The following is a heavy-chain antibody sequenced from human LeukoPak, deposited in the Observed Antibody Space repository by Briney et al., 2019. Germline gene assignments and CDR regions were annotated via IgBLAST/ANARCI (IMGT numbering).Heavy chain of an antibody. CDR2: INAGNGNT. Sequence: ASVKVSCKASGYTFTSYAIHWVRQAPGQRLEWMGWINAGNGNTKYSQKFQGRVTITRDTSASTAYMELSSLRSEDTAVYYCAREFYDFWSGYYYGMDVWGQGTTVTVSS. D-gene: IGHD3-3*01. CDR1: GYTFTSYA. J-gene: IGHJ6*02. V-gene: IGHV1-3*01. CDR3: AREFYDFWSGYYYGMDV.